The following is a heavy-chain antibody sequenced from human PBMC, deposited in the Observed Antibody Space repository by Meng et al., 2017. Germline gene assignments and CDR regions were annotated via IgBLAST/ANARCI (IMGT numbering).Heavy chain of an antibody. CDR1: GYTFAAYW. D-gene: IGHD6-13*01. CDR3: ARDEDISAAGKLFGDY. V-gene: IGHV1-2*06. J-gene: IGHJ4*02. Sequence: GQLGQPRPELKKPGASVKLSCKPSGYTFAAYWIHWLRQAPGQGLEWMGRIDPNNDHTQYAQNFQGRVTMTSDTSISTVYMELNGLRSDDTAVYYCARDEDISAAGKLFGDYWGQGTLVTVSS. CDR2: IDPNNDHT.